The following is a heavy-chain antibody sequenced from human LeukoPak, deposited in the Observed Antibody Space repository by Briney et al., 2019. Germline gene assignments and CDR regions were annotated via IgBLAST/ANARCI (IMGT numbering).Heavy chain of an antibody. D-gene: IGHD3-10*01. CDR3: AREGYYGSGSPPSLYFDY. CDR1: GFTFRNYV. CDR2: TSSDLNVK. J-gene: IGHJ4*02. Sequence: GGSLRLSCAASGFTFRNYVIHWVRQAPGKGLEWVAVTSSDLNVKLYADSVKGRFTISRDNSRSTLYLQMNGLRPEDTAIYYCAREGYYGSGSPPSLYFDYWGQGTLVTVSS. V-gene: IGHV3-30-3*01.